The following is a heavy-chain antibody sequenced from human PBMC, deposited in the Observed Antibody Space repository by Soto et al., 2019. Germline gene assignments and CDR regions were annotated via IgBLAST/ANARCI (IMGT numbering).Heavy chain of an antibody. J-gene: IGHJ4*02. V-gene: IGHV3-43*01. CDR2: ISWDGGST. D-gene: IGHD6-19*01. CDR1: GFTFDDYT. Sequence: GGSLRLSCAASGFTFDDYTMHWVRQAPGKGLEWVSLISWDGGSTYYADSVKGRFTISRDNSKSTLYLQMNSLRAEDTAVYYCAKPHSSAYYYFDYWGQGTLVTVSS. CDR3: AKPHSSAYYYFDY.